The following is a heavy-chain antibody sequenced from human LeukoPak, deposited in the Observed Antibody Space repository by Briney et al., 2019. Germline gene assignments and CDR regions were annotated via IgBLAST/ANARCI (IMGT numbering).Heavy chain of an antibody. J-gene: IGHJ4*02. CDR1: GGSISSSIYY. CDR2: FDYSGST. Sequence: KPSETLSLTCTVSGGSISSSIYYWGWIRQPPGKGLEWIGSFDYSGSTSYNPSLKSRVTISVDTSKNQFSLKVSSVTAADTAVYYCANTKYRTFDYWGQGILVTVSS. CDR3: ANTKYRTFDY. D-gene: IGHD1-14*01. V-gene: IGHV4-39*01.